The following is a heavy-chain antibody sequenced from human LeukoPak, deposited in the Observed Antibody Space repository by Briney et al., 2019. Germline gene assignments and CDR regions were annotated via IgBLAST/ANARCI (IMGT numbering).Heavy chain of an antibody. Sequence: PGGSLRLSCAASGFTFSTYSVNWVRQAPGKGLEWVSYISTSSSTIYYADSVKGRFTIPRDNAKNSLYLQMNSLRAEDTAVYYCARDRGGGSWSQYNWFDPWGQGTLVTVSS. V-gene: IGHV3-48*01. CDR3: ARDRGGGSWSQYNWFDP. CDR2: ISTSSSTI. D-gene: IGHD2-15*01. J-gene: IGHJ5*02. CDR1: GFTFSTYS.